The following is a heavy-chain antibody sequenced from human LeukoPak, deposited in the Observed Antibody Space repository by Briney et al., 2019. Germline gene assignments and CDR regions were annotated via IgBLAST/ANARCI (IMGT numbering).Heavy chain of an antibody. V-gene: IGHV4-39*01. CDR1: GGSISSSSYY. CDR2: IYYSGST. J-gene: IGHJ4*02. D-gene: IGHD2-2*02. CDR3: ARGYCSSTSCYIGAIDY. Sequence: SGTLSLTCTVSGGSISSSSYYWGWIRQPPGKGLEWIGSIYYSGSTYYNPSLKSRVTISVDTSKNQFSLKLSSVTAADTAVYYCARGYCSSTSCYIGAIDYWGQGTLVTVSS.